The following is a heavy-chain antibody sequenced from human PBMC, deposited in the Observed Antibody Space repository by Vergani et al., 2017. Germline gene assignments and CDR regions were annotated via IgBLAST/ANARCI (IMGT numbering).Heavy chain of an antibody. J-gene: IGHJ4*02. Sequence: EVQLLESGGGLVQPGGSLRLSCAASGFTFSSYAMSWVRQAPGKGLEWVSAISGSGGSKYYADSVKGRFTISRDNSKNTLYLQMNSLRVEDTAVYYCAKDQDPIAVAGTPFDYWGQGTLVTVSS. CDR2: ISGSGGSK. CDR1: GFTFSSYA. D-gene: IGHD6-19*01. V-gene: IGHV3-23*01. CDR3: AKDQDPIAVAGTPFDY.